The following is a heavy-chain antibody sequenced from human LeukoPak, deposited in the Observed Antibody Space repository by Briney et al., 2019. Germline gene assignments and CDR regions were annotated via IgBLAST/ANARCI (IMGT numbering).Heavy chain of an antibody. D-gene: IGHD4-17*01. Sequence: GGTLRLSCAASGFTINNHWMHWVRHAPGAGLVRVSHINFDRSTTTYADSVKGRFTISRDNANNTLFLYMHSLRAEYTAVYYCVRDRLSNDYAHNCFDSWGQGTLVTVSS. V-gene: IGHV3-74*01. J-gene: IGHJ5*01. CDR1: GFTINNHW. CDR2: INFDRSTT. CDR3: VRDRLSNDYAHNCFDS.